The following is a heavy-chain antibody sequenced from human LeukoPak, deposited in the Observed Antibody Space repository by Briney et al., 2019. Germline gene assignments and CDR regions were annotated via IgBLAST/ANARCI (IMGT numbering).Heavy chain of an antibody. Sequence: GASVKVSCKASGYTFTGYYMHWVRQAPGQGLEWMGRIIPILGIANYAQKFQGRVTITADKSTSTAYMELSSLRSEDTAVYYCASVGSQGYYYGMDVWGQGTTVTVSS. CDR2: IIPILGIA. D-gene: IGHD1-26*01. J-gene: IGHJ6*02. CDR3: ASVGSQGYYYGMDV. CDR1: GYTFTGYY. V-gene: IGHV1-69*02.